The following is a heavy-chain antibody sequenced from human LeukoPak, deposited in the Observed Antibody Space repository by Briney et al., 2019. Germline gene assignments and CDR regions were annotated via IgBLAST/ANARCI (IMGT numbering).Heavy chain of an antibody. D-gene: IGHD6-13*01. Sequence: GGSLRLSCAASGLTFSSHWMHWVRQAPGKGLEWVSSISSISSYIYYADSVKGRFTISRDNAKNSLYLQMNSLRAEDTAVYYCARGVIVAAAGTEYFQHWGQGTLVTVSS. CDR1: GLTFSSHW. V-gene: IGHV3-21*01. CDR3: ARGVIVAAAGTEYFQH. J-gene: IGHJ1*01. CDR2: ISSISSYI.